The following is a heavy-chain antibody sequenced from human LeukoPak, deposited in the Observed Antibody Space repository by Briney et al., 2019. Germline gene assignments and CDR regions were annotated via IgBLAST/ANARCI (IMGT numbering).Heavy chain of an antibody. CDR2: IYSSEST. J-gene: IGHJ4*02. D-gene: IGHD3-10*01. CDR1: GGSTSSYY. V-gene: IGHV4-4*07. Sequence: SETLSLTCSVSGGSTSSYYWSWIRQPAGKGLEWIGRIYSSESTNYNPSLKTRVTMSLDTSKNQFSLNLTTVTAADTAVYYCARTSARGAQFDYWGQGTLVTVSS. CDR3: ARTSARGAQFDY.